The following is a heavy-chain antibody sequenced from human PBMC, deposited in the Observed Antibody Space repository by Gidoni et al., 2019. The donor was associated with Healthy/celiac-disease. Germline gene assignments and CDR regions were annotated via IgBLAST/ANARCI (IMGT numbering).Heavy chain of an antibody. V-gene: IGHV1-46*01. Sequence: QVQLVQYGAEVKKPGASVKVSCKAPGYTLTSYYMHWVRQAHGPGLELMRIINPSGGSTSYAQKFQVRVTMTRDTSTSTVYMELSSLRSEDTAVYYCASGDIVVVPAAPPGYGMDVWGQGTTVTVSS. CDR2: INPSGGST. D-gene: IGHD2-2*01. CDR1: GYTLTSYY. CDR3: ASGDIVVVPAAPPGYGMDV. J-gene: IGHJ6*02.